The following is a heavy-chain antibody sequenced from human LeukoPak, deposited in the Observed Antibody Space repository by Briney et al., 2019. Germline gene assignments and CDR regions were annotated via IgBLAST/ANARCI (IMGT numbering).Heavy chain of an antibody. Sequence: GGALRLSCAASGFTFNSFAMNWVRQAPGKGLEWVSSISGSDGSSHYADFVKGRFTISRDNSKNTLHLQMNSLRAEDTAVYYCAKSLGVGGYTRYKGFDQWGQGTLVTVSS. CDR1: GFTFNSFA. D-gene: IGHD3-16*02. CDR2: ISGSDGSS. J-gene: IGHJ4*02. V-gene: IGHV3-23*01. CDR3: AKSLGVGGYTRYKGFDQ.